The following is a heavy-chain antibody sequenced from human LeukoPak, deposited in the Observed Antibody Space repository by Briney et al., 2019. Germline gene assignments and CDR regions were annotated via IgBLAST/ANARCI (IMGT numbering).Heavy chain of an antibody. CDR3: ARDPSFTAGYFDY. CDR2: IFDSGTT. D-gene: IGHD2/OR15-2a*01. V-gene: IGHV4-59*01. Sequence: SETLSLTCTVSGDSISNYYLSWIRQTPGKGLEWFGYIFDSGTTNYNPSLKSRVTISVDTSKNQFSLKLSSVTAADTAVYYCARDPSFTAGYFDYWGREPWSPSPQ. CDR1: GDSISNYY. J-gene: IGHJ4*02.